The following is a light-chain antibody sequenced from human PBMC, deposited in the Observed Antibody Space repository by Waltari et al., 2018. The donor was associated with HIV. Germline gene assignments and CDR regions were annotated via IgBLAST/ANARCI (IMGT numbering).Light chain of an antibody. CDR1: SNDVGGYNY. V-gene: IGLV2-14*03. Sequence: QSALTQPASVSGSPGQSITISCTGSSNDVGGYNYVPWYQQHPGKAPRLMIFDVSTRPGRVSDRFSGSKSGDTASLTISGLQPEGEADYYCESYTSTSVWVFGGGTRLTVL. J-gene: IGLJ3*02. CDR3: ESYTSTSVWV. CDR2: DVS.